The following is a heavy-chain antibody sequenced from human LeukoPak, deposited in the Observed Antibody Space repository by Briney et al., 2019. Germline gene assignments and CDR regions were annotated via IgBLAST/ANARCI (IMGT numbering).Heavy chain of an antibody. J-gene: IGHJ4*02. D-gene: IGHD2-8*01. CDR1: GFTFSSYS. CDR2: ISSSSYI. Sequence: GGSLRLSCAASGFTFSSYSMNWVRQAPGKGLEWVSSISSSSYIYYADSVKGRFTISRDNAKNSLYLQMNSLRAEDTAVYYCARDAPICTNGVCSFDYWGQGTLVTVSS. V-gene: IGHV3-21*01. CDR3: ARDAPICTNGVCSFDY.